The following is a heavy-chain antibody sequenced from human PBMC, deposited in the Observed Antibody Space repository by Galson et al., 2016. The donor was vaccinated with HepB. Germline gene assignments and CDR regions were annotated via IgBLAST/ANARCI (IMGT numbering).Heavy chain of an antibody. J-gene: IGHJ4*02. CDR2: INPYNGNT. Sequence: SVKVSCKASGYTFSNYVISWVRQVPGQGLEWMGWINPYNGNTKYAETFQGRVTMTTDTSTSTAYVELRSLRAEDTAVYFCARVLNYGDYADDYWGQGTLVTASS. V-gene: IGHV1-18*01. CDR1: GYTFSNYV. CDR3: ARVLNYGDYADDY. D-gene: IGHD4-17*01.